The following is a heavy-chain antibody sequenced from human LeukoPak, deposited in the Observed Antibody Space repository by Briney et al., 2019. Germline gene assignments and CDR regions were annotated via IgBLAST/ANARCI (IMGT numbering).Heavy chain of an antibody. V-gene: IGHV1-18*04. CDR2: ISPYNGNT. D-gene: IGHD5-18*01. Sequence: ASVKVSCKASGYTFTGYYLHWVRQAPGQGLEWMGWISPYNGNTKYAQKFQGRVSMTTDTSTSTAYMELRSLRSDDTAIFYCARDLRGDSYGLLDYWGQGTLVTVSS. CDR3: ARDLRGDSYGLLDY. J-gene: IGHJ4*02. CDR1: GYTFTGYY.